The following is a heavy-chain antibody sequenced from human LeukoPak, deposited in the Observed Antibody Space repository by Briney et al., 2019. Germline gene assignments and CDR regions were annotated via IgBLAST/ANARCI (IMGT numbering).Heavy chain of an antibody. CDR3: ARRLSGWHPIDY. J-gene: IGHJ4*02. CDR1: GYSFTSYG. CDR2: ISAYNGNT. D-gene: IGHD6-19*01. Sequence: GESLKISCKGSGYSFTSYGISWVRQAPGQGLEWMGWISAYNGNTNYAQKLQGRVTTTTDTSTSTAYMELRSLRSDDTAVYYCARRLSGWHPIDYWGQGTLVTVSS. V-gene: IGHV1-18*01.